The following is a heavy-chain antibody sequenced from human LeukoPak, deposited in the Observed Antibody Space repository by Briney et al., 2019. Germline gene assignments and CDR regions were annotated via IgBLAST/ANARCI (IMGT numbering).Heavy chain of an antibody. J-gene: IGHJ4*02. V-gene: IGHV3-48*03. CDR1: GFTFNSYE. CDR3: ARGGSYVHY. D-gene: IGHD1-26*01. CDR2: INSGASAI. Sequence: GGSLTLSCAASGFTFNSYEMNWVRQALGQGLEWVSYINSGASAIYYADSVKGRFTIPRDTAKNSLYLQMNSLRADDTAVYYCARGGSYVHYWGQGTLVTVSS.